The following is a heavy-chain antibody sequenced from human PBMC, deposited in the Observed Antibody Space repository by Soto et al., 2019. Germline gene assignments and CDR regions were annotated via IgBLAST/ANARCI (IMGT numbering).Heavy chain of an antibody. D-gene: IGHD6-13*01. J-gene: IGHJ5*02. CDR3: ARVGAAAGTGVNWFDP. CDR1: GYTFTSYG. Sequence: ASVKVSCQASGYTFTSYGISWVRQAPGQGREWMGWISAYNGNTNYAQKLQGRVTMTTDTSTSTAYMELRSLRSDDTAVYYCARVGAAAGTGVNWFDPWGQGTLVTVSS. V-gene: IGHV1-18*04. CDR2: ISAYNGNT.